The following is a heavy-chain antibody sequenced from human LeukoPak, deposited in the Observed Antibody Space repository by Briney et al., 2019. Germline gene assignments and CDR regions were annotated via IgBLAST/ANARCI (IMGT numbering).Heavy chain of an antibody. J-gene: IGHJ4*02. CDR2: ISGSGGST. CDR3: AKDHDYGDYGGLG. Sequence: GGSLRLSCAASGFTVSSSYMTWVRQAPGKGLEWVSAISGSGGSTYYADSVKGRFTISRDNSKNTLYLQMNSLRAEDTAVYYCAKDHDYGDYGGLGWGQGTLVTVSS. V-gene: IGHV3-23*01. D-gene: IGHD4-17*01. CDR1: GFTVSSSY.